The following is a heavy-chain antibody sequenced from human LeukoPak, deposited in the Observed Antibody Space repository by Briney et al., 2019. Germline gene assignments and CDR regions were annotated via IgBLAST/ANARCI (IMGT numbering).Heavy chain of an antibody. D-gene: IGHD3-10*01. CDR2: IYSGGST. CDR1: GFTVSSNY. Sequence: GGSLRLSCAASGFTVSSNYMSWVRQAPGKGLEWVSVIYSGGSTYYADSVKGRFTISRDNSKNTLYLQMNSLRAEDTAVYYCARETYYYGSGSYYNWGYWFDPWGQGTLVTVSS. CDR3: ARETYYYGSGSYYNWGYWFDP. V-gene: IGHV3-53*01. J-gene: IGHJ5*02.